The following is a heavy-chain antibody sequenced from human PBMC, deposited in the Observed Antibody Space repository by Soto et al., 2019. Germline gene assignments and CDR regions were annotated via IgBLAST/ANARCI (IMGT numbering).Heavy chain of an antibody. CDR1: GFTFSDYT. CDR2: ISSSSTYI. Sequence: KPGGSLRLSCAASGFTFSDYTMNWVRQAPGKGLEWVSSISSSSTYIYYADSVKGRFTISRDNAKNSLFLQMNSLRAEDTAVYYCARVYGSLEGYCSSTSCYISHWGQGVLVTVSS. V-gene: IGHV3-21*01. D-gene: IGHD2-2*02. CDR3: ARVYGSLEGYCSSTSCYISH. J-gene: IGHJ4*02.